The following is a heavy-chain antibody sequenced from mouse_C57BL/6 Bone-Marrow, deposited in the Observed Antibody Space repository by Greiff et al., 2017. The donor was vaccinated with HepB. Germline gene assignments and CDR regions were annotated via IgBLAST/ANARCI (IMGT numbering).Heavy chain of an antibody. D-gene: IGHD1-1*01. J-gene: IGHJ2*01. Sequence: VQLQQSGAELVRPGASVTLSCKASGYTFTDYEMHWVKQTPVHGLEWIGAIDPETGGTAYNQKFKGKAILTVDKSSSTAYMELRSLTSEDSAVYYCTRRITLYFGYWGQGTTLTVSS. V-gene: IGHV1-15*01. CDR2: IDPETGGT. CDR1: GYTFTDYE. CDR3: TRRITLYFGY.